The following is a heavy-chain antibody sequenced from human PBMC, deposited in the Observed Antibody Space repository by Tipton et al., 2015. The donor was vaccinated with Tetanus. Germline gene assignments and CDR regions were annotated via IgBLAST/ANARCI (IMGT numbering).Heavy chain of an antibody. Sequence: GLVKPSETLSLTCAVYGGSFSGYYWSWIRQPPGKGLEWIGEINHSGSTNYNPSLKSRVTISVDTSKNQFSLKLSSVTAADTAVYYCARGPRITMIVVVTNTRNPNFDYWGQGTLVTVSS. CDR2: INHSGST. CDR1: GGSFSGYY. V-gene: IGHV4-34*01. D-gene: IGHD3-22*01. J-gene: IGHJ4*02. CDR3: ARGPRITMIVVVTNTRNPNFDY.